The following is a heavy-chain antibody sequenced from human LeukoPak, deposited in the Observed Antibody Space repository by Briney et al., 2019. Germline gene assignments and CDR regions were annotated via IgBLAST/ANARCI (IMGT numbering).Heavy chain of an antibody. J-gene: IGHJ4*02. D-gene: IGHD3-9*01. CDR1: GFTVSSKY. Sequence: PGGSLRLSCAASGFTVSSKYKSWVRQAPGKGLEWVSVIYSGGSTYYADSVKGRSTISRDNSMNTLYLQMNSLRAEDTAVYYCAREEILTGLDYCGQGTLVTVSS. CDR3: AREEILTGLDY. CDR2: IYSGGST. V-gene: IGHV3-53*01.